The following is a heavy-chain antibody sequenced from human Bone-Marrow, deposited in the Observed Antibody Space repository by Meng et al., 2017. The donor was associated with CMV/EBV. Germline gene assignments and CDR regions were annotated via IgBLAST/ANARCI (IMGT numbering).Heavy chain of an antibody. D-gene: IGHD5-12*01. CDR1: GYTFTSYG. CDR2: ISAYKGNT. J-gene: IGHJ4*02. CDR3: ARGAFLGYSGYDFDY. V-gene: IGHV1-18*01. Sequence: ASEKVSRKASGYTFTSYGISWVRQAPGQGLEWMGWISAYKGNTNYAQKLQGRVTMTTDTSTSTAYMELRSLRSDDTAVYYCARGAFLGYSGYDFDYWGQGTRVTVSS.